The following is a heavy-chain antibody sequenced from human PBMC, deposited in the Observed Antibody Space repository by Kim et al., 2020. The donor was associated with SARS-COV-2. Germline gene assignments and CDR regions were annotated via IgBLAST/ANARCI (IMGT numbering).Heavy chain of an antibody. D-gene: IGHD2-2*02. J-gene: IGHJ6*02. CDR3: ARYRDIVVVPAAIPSYYGMDV. CDR1: GYTFTSYD. CDR2: MNPNSGNT. V-gene: IGHV1-8*01. Sequence: ASVKVSCKASGYTFTSYDINWVRQATGQGLEWMGWMNPNSGNTGYAQKFQGRVTMTRNTSISTAYMELSSLRSEDTAVYYCARYRDIVVVPAAIPSYYGMDVWGQGTTVTVSS.